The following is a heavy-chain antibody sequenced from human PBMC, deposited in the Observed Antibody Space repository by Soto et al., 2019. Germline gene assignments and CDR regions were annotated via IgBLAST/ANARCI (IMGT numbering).Heavy chain of an antibody. V-gene: IGHV4-34*01. Sequence: PSETLSLTCAVYGGSFSGYYWSWIRQPPGKGLEWIGEINHSGSTNYNPSLKSRVTISVDTSKNQFSLKLSSVTAADTAVYYCAGGRRYEKGFDPWGQGTLVTVSS. D-gene: IGHD3-9*01. CDR1: GGSFSGYY. CDR3: AGGRRYEKGFDP. CDR2: INHSGST. J-gene: IGHJ5*02.